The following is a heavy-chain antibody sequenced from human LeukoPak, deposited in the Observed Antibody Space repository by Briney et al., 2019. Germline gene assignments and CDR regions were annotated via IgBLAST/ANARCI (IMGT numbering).Heavy chain of an antibody. V-gene: IGHV3-30*02. CDR2: IQYDGSNK. D-gene: IGHD1-1*01. J-gene: IGHJ4*02. CDR3: AKTYPNAYYFDY. Sequence: GGSLRLSCAASGFTFSSYEMNWVRQAPGKGLEWVAFIQYDGSNKFYADSVKGRFSISIDNSKNTQYLQMNSLRAEDTAVYYCAKTYPNAYYFDYWGQGTLVTVSS. CDR1: GFTFSSYE.